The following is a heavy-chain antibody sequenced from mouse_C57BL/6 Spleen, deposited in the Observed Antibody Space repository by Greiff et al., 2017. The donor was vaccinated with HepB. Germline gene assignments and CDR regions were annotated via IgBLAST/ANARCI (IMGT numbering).Heavy chain of an antibody. V-gene: IGHV1-74*01. J-gene: IGHJ1*03. CDR2: IHPSDSDT. CDR1: GYTFTSYW. Sequence: QVQLQQPGAELVKPGASVKVSCKASGYTFTSYWMHWVKQRPGQGLEWIGRIHPSDSDTNYNQKFKGKATLTVDKSSSTAYMQLSSLTSEDSAVYYCAIPSPYYCGSPWYFDVWGTGTTVTVSS. CDR3: AIPSPYYCGSPWYFDV. D-gene: IGHD1-1*01.